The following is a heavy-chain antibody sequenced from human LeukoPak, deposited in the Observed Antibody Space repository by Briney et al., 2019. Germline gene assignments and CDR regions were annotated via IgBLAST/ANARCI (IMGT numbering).Heavy chain of an antibody. CDR2: ISWDGGST. CDR1: GFTFDDYA. CDR3: AKANHRTDRVYYYDSSGYYRRSGYYYYYYMDV. V-gene: IGHV3-43D*03. J-gene: IGHJ6*03. Sequence: GGSLRLSCAASGFTFDDYAMHWVRQAPGKGLEWVSLISWDGGSTYYADSVKGRFTISRDNSKNSLYLQMNSLRAEDTALYYCAKANHRTDRVYYYDSSGYYRRSGYYYYYYMDVWGKGTTVTISS. D-gene: IGHD3-22*01.